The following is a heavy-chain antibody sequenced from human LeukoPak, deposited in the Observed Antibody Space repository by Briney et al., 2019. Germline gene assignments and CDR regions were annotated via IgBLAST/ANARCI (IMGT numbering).Heavy chain of an antibody. Sequence: ASVKVSCNASGYTFTGYCMHWVRQAPGPGLEWMGWINPNSGGTNYAQKFQGRVTMTRDTSISTAYMELCRLRSDDTAVYYCARAQGNIVVVPAAPLDYYYYYMDVWGKGTTVTVSS. CDR3: ARAQGNIVVVPAAPLDYYYYYMDV. CDR1: GYTFTGYC. V-gene: IGHV1-2*02. D-gene: IGHD2-2*01. CDR2: INPNSGGT. J-gene: IGHJ6*03.